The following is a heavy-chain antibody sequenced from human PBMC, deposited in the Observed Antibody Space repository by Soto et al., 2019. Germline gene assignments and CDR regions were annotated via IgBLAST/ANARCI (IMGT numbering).Heavy chain of an antibody. J-gene: IGHJ4*02. D-gene: IGHD6-19*01. Sequence: GGSLSLSCAASGFTFSSYAMHWVRQAPGKGLEYVSAISSNGGSTYYANSVKGRFTISRDNSKNTLYLQMGSLRAEDMAVYYCARVGIGIAVAGTDYWGQGTLVTVSS. CDR1: GFTFSSYA. CDR2: ISSNGGST. CDR3: ARVGIGIAVAGTDY. V-gene: IGHV3-64*01.